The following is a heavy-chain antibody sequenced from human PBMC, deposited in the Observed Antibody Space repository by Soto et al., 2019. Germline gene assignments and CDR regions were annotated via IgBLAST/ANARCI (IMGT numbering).Heavy chain of an antibody. D-gene: IGHD3-3*01. CDR3: AKVVLEWLFGPLDAFDI. V-gene: IGHV3-23*01. CDR2: ISGSGGST. CDR1: GFTFSSYA. Sequence: GGSLRLSCAASGFTFSSYAMSWVRQAPGKGLEWVSAISGSGGSTYYADSVKGRFTISRDNSKNTLYLQMNSLRAEDTAVYYCAKVVLEWLFGPLDAFDIWGQGTMVTVSS. J-gene: IGHJ3*02.